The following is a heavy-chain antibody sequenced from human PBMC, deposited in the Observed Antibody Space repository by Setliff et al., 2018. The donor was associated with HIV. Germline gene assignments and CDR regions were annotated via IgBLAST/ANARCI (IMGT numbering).Heavy chain of an antibody. V-gene: IGHV3-74*01. D-gene: IGHD4-4*01. CDR2: INSDGSST. J-gene: IGHJ4*02. Sequence: GGSLRLSCAASGFTFTNYWMHWFRQAPGMGLVWVSRINSDGSSTTYADSVKGRFTISRDNAKNTLYLQMNSLRPEDTAVYYCARYRSPGNSEYYFDYWGQGTLVTVSS. CDR3: ARYRSPGNSEYYFDY. CDR1: GFTFTNYW.